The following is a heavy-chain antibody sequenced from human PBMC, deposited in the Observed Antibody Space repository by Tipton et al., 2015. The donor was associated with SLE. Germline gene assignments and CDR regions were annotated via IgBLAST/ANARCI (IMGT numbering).Heavy chain of an antibody. CDR3: ARADPLRFDL. CDR2: VYYSGST. Sequence: TLSLTCTVSGGSINNYYWIWIRQPPGKGLEWIGYVYYSGSTYSYGRAYYNPTLKSRVTISIQTSKNQLSLKVNSVTAADTALYFCARADPLRFDLWGQGTLITVSS. D-gene: IGHD3-16*01. CDR1: GGSINNYY. V-gene: IGHV4-59*12. J-gene: IGHJ4*02.